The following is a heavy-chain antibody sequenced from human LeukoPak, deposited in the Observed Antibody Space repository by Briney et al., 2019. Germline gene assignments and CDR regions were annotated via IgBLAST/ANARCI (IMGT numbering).Heavy chain of an antibody. CDR1: GGSISSGDYY. CDR3: ARDRYCSSTSCETSNWNYFYMDV. J-gene: IGHJ6*03. D-gene: IGHD2-2*01. Sequence: SQTLYLTCTVSGGSISSGDYYWSWIRQPPGKGLEWIGYIYYSGSTYYHPSLKSRVTISVDTSKNQFSLKLSSVTAADTAVYYCARDRYCSSTSCETSNWNYFYMDVWGKGTTVTVSS. CDR2: IYYSGST. V-gene: IGHV4-30-4*08.